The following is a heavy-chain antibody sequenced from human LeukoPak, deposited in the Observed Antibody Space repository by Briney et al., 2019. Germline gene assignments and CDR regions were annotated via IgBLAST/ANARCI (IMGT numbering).Heavy chain of an antibody. J-gene: IGHJ5*02. CDR1: GGTFSSYA. D-gene: IGHD3-22*01. CDR2: IIPIFGTA. CDR3: ARVVHYYDSSGYFNWFDP. Sequence: SVKVSCKASGGTFSSYAISWVRQAPGQGLEWMGGIIPIFGTANHAQKFQGRVTITTDESTSTAYMELSSLRSEDTAVYYCARVVHYYDSSGYFNWFDPWGQGTLVTVSS. V-gene: IGHV1-69*05.